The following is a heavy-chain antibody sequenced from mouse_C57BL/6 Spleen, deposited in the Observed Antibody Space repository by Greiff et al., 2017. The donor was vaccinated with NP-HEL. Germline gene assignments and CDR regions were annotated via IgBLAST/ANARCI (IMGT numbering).Heavy chain of an antibody. J-gene: IGHJ4*01. CDR3: AIGEISYYYAKEY. D-gene: IGHD3-3*01. CDR2: INPNNGGT. Sequence: EVQLQQSGPELVKPGASVKISCKASGYTFTDYYMNWVKQSHGKSLEWIGDINPNNGGTSYNQKFKGKATLTVDKSSSTAYMELRSLTSEDSAVYYCAIGEISYYYAKEYWGKGTTVTVAS. CDR1: GYTFTDYY. V-gene: IGHV1-26*01.